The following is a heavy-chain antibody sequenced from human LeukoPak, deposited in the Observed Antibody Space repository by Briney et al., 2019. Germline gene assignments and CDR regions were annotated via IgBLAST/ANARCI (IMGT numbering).Heavy chain of an antibody. CDR3: ARGYGSGSYYAY. Sequence: SETLSLTCAVFGASLSGHYWGWIRQPPGKGLEWIGEINRGGSTDYNPSLKSRVTISVDTSKNRFSLKLSSVTAADTAVYYCARGYGSGSYYAYWGQGTLVTVSS. CDR1: GASLSGHY. CDR2: INRGGST. D-gene: IGHD3-10*01. J-gene: IGHJ4*02. V-gene: IGHV4-34*01.